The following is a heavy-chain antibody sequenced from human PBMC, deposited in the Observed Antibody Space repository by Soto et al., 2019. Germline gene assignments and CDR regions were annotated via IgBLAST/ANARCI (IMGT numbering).Heavy chain of an antibody. Sequence: PVESLNISCTGSGSSFTSYWIGWVRQMPLTVLEWMGIIYPGDSDTIYSQSSQGQVTISADKSISTAYLQWSSLKASDTAMYYCARQGGSPTGPYDSWTGFDYWGQGTTVTVSS. D-gene: IGHD3-9*01. V-gene: IGHV5-51*01. CDR2: IYPGDSDT. CDR1: GSSFTSYW. CDR3: ARQGGSPTGPYDSWTGFDY. J-gene: IGHJ4*03.